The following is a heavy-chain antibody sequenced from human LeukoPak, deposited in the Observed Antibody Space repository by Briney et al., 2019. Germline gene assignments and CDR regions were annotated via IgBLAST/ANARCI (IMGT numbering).Heavy chain of an antibody. Sequence: GGSLRLSCAASGFTFSTYSMNWVRQAPGKGLEWVSYITSSSSTIYYADSVKGRFTISRDNAKNSLYLQMNSLRAEDTAVYYCARDFVAAPTVWGQGTTVTVSS. J-gene: IGHJ6*02. CDR3: ARDFVAAPTV. CDR1: GFTFSTYS. D-gene: IGHD6-13*01. CDR2: ITSSSSTI. V-gene: IGHV3-48*01.